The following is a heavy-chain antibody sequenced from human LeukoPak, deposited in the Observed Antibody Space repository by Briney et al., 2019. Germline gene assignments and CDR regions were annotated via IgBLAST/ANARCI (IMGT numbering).Heavy chain of an antibody. CDR2: ISYDGSEK. CDR3: SKDGHYRVGGLEH. CDR1: GFRFRNYA. V-gene: IGHV3-30*18. J-gene: IGHJ1*01. D-gene: IGHD3-3*01. Sequence: PGGSLRLSCEASGFRFRNYAMHWVRQAPGKGLEWVALISYDGSEKYYADSVKGRFSISRDTSRNTVYLQMNSLRADDTALYYCSKDGHYRVGGLEHWGQGTLVTVSS.